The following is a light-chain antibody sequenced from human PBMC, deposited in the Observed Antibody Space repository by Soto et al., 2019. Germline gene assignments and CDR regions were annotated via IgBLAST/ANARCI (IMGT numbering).Light chain of an antibody. Sequence: DIQMTQSPSTLSASVGDRVTITCRASQSISSWLAWYQQKPGKAPKLLIYKASSLESGVPSRFSGSGSGTEFTLTISSLQPNDFATYYCQQYNSYPYTFGQGTKLEIK. V-gene: IGKV1-5*03. CDR2: KAS. CDR1: QSISSW. J-gene: IGKJ2*01. CDR3: QQYNSYPYT.